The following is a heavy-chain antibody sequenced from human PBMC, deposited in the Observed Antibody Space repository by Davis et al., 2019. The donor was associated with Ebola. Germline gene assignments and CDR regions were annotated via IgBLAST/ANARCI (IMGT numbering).Heavy chain of an antibody. CDR2: IIPIFGTA. J-gene: IGHJ6*02. V-gene: IGHV1-69*13. D-gene: IGHD6-19*01. CDR3: ASHSSGWVDYYYGMDV. Sequence: AASVKVSCKASGYTFTSYGISWVRQAPGQGLEWMGGIIPIFGTANYAQKFQGRVTITADESTSTAYMELSSVTAADTAVYYCASHSSGWVDYYYGMDVWGQGTTVTVSS. CDR1: GYTFTSYG.